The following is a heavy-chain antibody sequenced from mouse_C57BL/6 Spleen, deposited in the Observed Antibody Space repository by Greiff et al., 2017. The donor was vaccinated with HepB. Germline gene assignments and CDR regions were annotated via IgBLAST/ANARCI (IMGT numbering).Heavy chain of an antibody. CDR3: TPSTTVVATDY. CDR1: GFNIKDYY. D-gene: IGHD1-1*01. J-gene: IGHJ2*01. V-gene: IGHV14-1*01. CDR2: IDPEDGDT. Sequence: EVQLQQSGAELVRPGASVKLSCTASGFNIKDYYMHWVKQRPEQGLEWIGRIDPEDGDTEYAPKFQGKATMTADTSSNTAYLQLSSLTSEDTAVYYCTPSTTVVATDYWGQSTTLTVSS.